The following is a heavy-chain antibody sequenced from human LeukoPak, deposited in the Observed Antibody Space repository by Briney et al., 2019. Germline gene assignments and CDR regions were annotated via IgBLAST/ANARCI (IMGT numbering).Heavy chain of an antibody. CDR1: GFTLSNYA. V-gene: IGHV3-64D*06. CDR3: VKAKGRQWLPKGAFDI. J-gene: IGHJ3*02. D-gene: IGHD6-19*01. Sequence: GGFLRLSCSASGFTLSNYAMHWVRQAPGKGVEYVSAISNNGGNTYYADSVKGRFTISRDNSNNMLYLQMSSLRAEDTAVYYCVKAKGRQWLPKGAFDIWGQGTMVTVSS. CDR2: ISNNGGNT.